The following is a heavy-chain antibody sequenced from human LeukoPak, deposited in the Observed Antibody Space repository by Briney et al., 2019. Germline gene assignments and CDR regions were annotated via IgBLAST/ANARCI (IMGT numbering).Heavy chain of an antibody. CDR1: GFTFSSYG. V-gene: IGHV3-33*01. D-gene: IGHD6-13*01. Sequence: GGSLRLSCAASGFTFSSYGMHWVRQAPGKGLEWVAVIWYDGSNKYYADSVKGRFTISRDNSKNTLYLQMNSLRAEDTAVYYCARRLSGAAAGGYWGQGTLVTVSS. J-gene: IGHJ4*02. CDR3: ARRLSGAAAGGY. CDR2: IWYDGSNK.